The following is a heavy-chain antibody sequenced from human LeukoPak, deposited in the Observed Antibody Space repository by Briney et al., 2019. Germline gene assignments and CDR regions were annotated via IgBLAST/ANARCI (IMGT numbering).Heavy chain of an antibody. CDR1: GFTFSSYG. V-gene: IGHV3-30*03. D-gene: IGHD6-19*01. Sequence: GGSLRLSCAASGFTFSSYGMHWVRQAPGKGLEWVAVISYDGSNKYYADSVKGRFTISRDNSKNTLYLQMNSLRAEDTAVYYCAREGGYSSGWFYYYYGMDVWGQGTTVTVSS. CDR2: ISYDGSNK. CDR3: AREGGYSSGWFYYYYGMDV. J-gene: IGHJ6*02.